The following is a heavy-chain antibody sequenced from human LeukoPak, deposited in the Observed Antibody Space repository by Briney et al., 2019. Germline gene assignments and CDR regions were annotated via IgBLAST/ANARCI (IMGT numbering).Heavy chain of an antibody. CDR2: INSDGSST. V-gene: IGHV3-74*01. CDR3: ANGRDGYNLDY. D-gene: IGHD5-24*01. J-gene: IGHJ4*02. Sequence: GGSLRLSCAASGFTFSSYWMHWVRQAPGKGLVWVSRINSDGSSTSYADSVKGRFTISRDNSKNTLYLQMNSLRAEDTAVYYCANGRDGYNLDYWGQGALVAVSS. CDR1: GFTFSSYW.